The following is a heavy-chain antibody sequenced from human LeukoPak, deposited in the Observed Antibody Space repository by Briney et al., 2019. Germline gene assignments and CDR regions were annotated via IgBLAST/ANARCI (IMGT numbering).Heavy chain of an antibody. D-gene: IGHD3-10*01. CDR1: GYTFTSYA. CDR2: IIPIFGTA. V-gene: IGHV1-69*13. J-gene: IGHJ4*02. CDR3: ARVSNWPAYYGSGSYEDY. Sequence: GASVKVSCKASGYTFTSYAMNWVRQAPGQGLEWMGGIIPIFGTANYAQKFQGRVTITADESTSTAYMELSSLRSEDTAVYYCARVSNWPAYYGSGSYEDYWGQETLVTVSS.